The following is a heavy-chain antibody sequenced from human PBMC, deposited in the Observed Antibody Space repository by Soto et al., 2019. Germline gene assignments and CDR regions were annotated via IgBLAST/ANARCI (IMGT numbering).Heavy chain of an antibody. D-gene: IGHD6-19*01. CDR1: GGSISSYY. Sequence: PSETLSLTCTVSGGSISSYYWSWIRQPPGKGLEWIGYIYYSGSTNYNPSLKSRVTISVNTSKNQFSLKLTSVTAADTAVYYCARVSSGWWYFDDWGQGTLVPVSS. CDR2: IYYSGST. CDR3: ARVSSGWWYFDD. V-gene: IGHV4-59*01. J-gene: IGHJ4*02.